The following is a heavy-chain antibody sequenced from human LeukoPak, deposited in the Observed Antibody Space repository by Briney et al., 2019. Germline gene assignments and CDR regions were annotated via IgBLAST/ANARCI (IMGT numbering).Heavy chain of an antibody. J-gene: IGHJ4*02. D-gene: IGHD3-22*01. CDR1: GFTFSSYG. V-gene: IGHV3-33*01. CDR2: IWYDGSNK. CDR3: ARDPQRFTMILVVTPDY. Sequence: PGRSLRLSCAASGFTFSSYGMHWVRQAPGKGLEWVAVIWYDGSNKYYADSVKGRFTISRDNSKNTLYLQMNSLRAEDTAVYYCARDPQRFTMILVVTPDYWGQGTLVTVSS.